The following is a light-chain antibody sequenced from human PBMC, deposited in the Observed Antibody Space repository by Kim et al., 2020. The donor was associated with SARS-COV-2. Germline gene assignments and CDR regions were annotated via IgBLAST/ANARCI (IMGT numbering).Light chain of an antibody. CDR1: SSDVGCYHY. CDR3: SSYTSSSTYV. Sequence: GQSINISCTGTSSDVGCYHYVSWYQQHPGQAPKLMIYDVSKRPSGVSNRFSGSKSGNTASLTISGLQAEDEADYYCSSYTSSSTYVFGTGTKVTVL. V-gene: IGLV2-14*04. CDR2: DVS. J-gene: IGLJ1*01.